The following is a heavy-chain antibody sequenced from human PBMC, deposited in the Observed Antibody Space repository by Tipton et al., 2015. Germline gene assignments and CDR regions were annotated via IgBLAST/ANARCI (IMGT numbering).Heavy chain of an antibody. CDR1: GFTFSSWW. CDR2: IASDGSTT. D-gene: IGHD3-22*01. Sequence: SLRLSCAASGFTFSSWWMHWVRQAPGKGLVWVSRIASDGSTTDYADSVKGRFTVSRDNAKNTLYLQMNSLRVDDTAVYYCVKGYYDSKAWGQGTLVTVSS. J-gene: IGHJ5*02. V-gene: IGHV3-74*01. CDR3: VKGYYDSKA.